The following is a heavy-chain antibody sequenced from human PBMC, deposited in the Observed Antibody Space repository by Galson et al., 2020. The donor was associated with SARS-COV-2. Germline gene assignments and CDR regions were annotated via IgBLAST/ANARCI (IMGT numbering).Heavy chain of an antibody. D-gene: IGHD6-19*01. J-gene: IGHJ4*02. CDR2: ISGSGSYI. CDR3: AKEAGDRYFDY. V-gene: IGHV3-21*01. CDR1: GFTFSTYS. Sequence: CAASGFTFSTYSLNWVRQAPGKGLEWISSISGSGSYISYADSVKGRFTISRDNAKNSLFLQMTSLRAEDTGVYYCAKEAGDRYFDYWGQGTLVTVSS.